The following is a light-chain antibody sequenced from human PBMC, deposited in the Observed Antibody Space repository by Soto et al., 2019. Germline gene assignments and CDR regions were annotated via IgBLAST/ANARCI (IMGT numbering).Light chain of an antibody. CDR3: QQRSNWPWT. J-gene: IGKJ1*01. V-gene: IGKV3-11*01. CDR2: EAS. Sequence: EIVLTQSPAILSLSPGERATLSCRASQSVSSYLAWYQQKPGQAPRLLIYEASNRATGIPARVSGSGSGTDFTLTISSLEPEDCAVYYCQQRSNWPWTFGQGTKVEIK. CDR1: QSVSSY.